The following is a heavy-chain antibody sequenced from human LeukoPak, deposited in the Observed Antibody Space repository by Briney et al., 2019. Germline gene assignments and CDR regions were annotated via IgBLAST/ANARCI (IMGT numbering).Heavy chain of an antibody. D-gene: IGHD5-18*01. V-gene: IGHV4-39*07. CDR2: INHSGST. CDR1: GGSISSSSYY. CDR3: ARVLRGYSYGYSFDY. J-gene: IGHJ4*02. Sequence: SETLSLTCTVSGGSISSSSYYWGWIRQPPGKGLEWIGEINHSGSTNYNPSLKSRVTISVDTSKNQFSLKLSSVTAADTAVYYCARVLRGYSYGYSFDYWGQGTLVTVSS.